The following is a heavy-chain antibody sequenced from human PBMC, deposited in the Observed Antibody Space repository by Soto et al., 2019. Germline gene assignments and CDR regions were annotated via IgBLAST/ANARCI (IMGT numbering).Heavy chain of an antibody. CDR3: ARDLWFGELLPTDYYYYGMDV. J-gene: IGHJ6*02. V-gene: IGHV1-18*01. Sequence: ASVKVSCKAPGYTFTSYGISWVRQAPGQGLEWMGWISAYNGNTNYAQKLQGRVTMTTDTSTSTAYMELRSLRSDDTAVYYCARDLWFGELLPTDYYYYGMDVWGQGTTVTVSS. CDR1: GYTFTSYG. D-gene: IGHD3-10*01. CDR2: ISAYNGNT.